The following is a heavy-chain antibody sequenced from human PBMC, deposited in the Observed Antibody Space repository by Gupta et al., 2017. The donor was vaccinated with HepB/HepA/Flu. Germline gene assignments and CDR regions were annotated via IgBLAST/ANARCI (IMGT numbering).Heavy chain of an antibody. CDR1: GFIFSDSW. D-gene: IGHD1-1*01. J-gene: IGHJ4*02. Sequence: EVHLVESGGGLVQPGGSLRLSCAASGFIFSDSWMDWVRQAPGKGLEWVANRKPEGSDKNYVDSVKGRVTISRDKDKNSMYLHMNTLRVEDTAVYYCVREGYWNHKFWGQGNLVTVSS. V-gene: IGHV3-7*01. CDR2: RKPEGSDK. CDR3: VREGYWNHKF.